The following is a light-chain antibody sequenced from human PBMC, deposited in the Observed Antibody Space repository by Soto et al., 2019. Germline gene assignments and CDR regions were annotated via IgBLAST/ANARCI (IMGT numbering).Light chain of an antibody. CDR3: QQYKT. J-gene: IGKJ1*01. V-gene: IGKV3-11*01. CDR2: DAS. CDR1: QSVSSY. Sequence: EIVLTQSPDTLSLSPGEGASLSCRASQSVSSYLAWYQQKPGQAPRLLIYDASNRATGIPARFSGSGSGTDFTLTVSRLEPEDFAVYYCQQYKTFGQGTKVDI.